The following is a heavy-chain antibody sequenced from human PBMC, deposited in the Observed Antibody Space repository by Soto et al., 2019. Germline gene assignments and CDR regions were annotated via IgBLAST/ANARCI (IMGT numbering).Heavy chain of an antibody. CDR2: ISGSGGST. J-gene: IGHJ4*02. CDR1: GFTFSSYA. CDR3: ANNGEYYYGSGSYYFFDY. V-gene: IGHV3-23*01. D-gene: IGHD3-10*01. Sequence: GVSLRLSCAASGFTFSSYAMSWVRQAPGKGLEWVSAISGSGGSTYYADSVKGRFTISRDNSKNTLYLQMNSLRAEDTAVYYCANNGEYYYGSGSYYFFDYWGQGTLVTVSS.